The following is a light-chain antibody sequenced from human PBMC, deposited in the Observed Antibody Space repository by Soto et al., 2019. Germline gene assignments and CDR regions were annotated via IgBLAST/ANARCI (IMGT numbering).Light chain of an antibody. CDR2: DAS. CDR1: QSISSW. CDR3: QQFTSYWYT. Sequence: DIQMTQSPSTLSASVGDRVTITCRASQSISSWLAWYQQKPGKAPKLLIYDASSLESGVPSRFSGSGSGTEFTLTISSLQPDDFATYFCQQFTSYWYTFGQGTKLEI. V-gene: IGKV1-5*01. J-gene: IGKJ2*01.